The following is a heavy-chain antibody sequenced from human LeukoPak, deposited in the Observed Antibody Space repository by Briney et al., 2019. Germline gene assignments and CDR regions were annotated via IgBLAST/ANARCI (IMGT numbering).Heavy chain of an antibody. CDR3: ARGWLRSSVDF. CDR2: INHSGSA. J-gene: IGHJ4*02. Sequence: PSETLSLTCAVYGVSFSGYSWSWIRQTPGKGLGWSGEINHSGSANYNPSPKSRVTISVDTSKDQFSLKLSSMTAADTAVYYCARGWLRSSVDFWGQGTLVTVSS. D-gene: IGHD5-12*01. CDR1: GVSFSGYS. V-gene: IGHV4-34*01.